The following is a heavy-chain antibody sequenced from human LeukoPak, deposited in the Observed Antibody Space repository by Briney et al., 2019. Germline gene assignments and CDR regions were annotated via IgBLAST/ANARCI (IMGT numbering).Heavy chain of an antibody. Sequence: GGSLGLSCAASGFAFSSYAMSWVRQPPGKGLEWVSVISRRDDYTYYADSVKGRFTISRDNSNNTLYLHMNSLRVDDTAVYFCAKGHGDYGTGFDCWGQGTLVTVSS. D-gene: IGHD4-17*01. V-gene: IGHV3-23*01. CDR1: GFAFSSYA. CDR2: ISRRDDYT. J-gene: IGHJ4*02. CDR3: AKGHGDYGTGFDC.